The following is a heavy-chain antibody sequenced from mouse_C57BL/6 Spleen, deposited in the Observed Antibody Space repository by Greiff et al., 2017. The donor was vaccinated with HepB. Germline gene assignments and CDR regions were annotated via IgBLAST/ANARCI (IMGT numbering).Heavy chain of an antibody. CDR1: GFNIKDYY. V-gene: IGHV14-1*01. D-gene: IGHD2-10*01. CDR2: IDPEDGDT. CDR3: TPAYSRGY. J-gene: IGHJ2*01. Sequence: VQLQQPGAELVKPGASVKLSCTASGFNIKDYYMHWVKQRPEQGLEWIGRIDPEDGDTEYAPKFQGKATMTADTSSNTAYLQLSSLTSEDTAVYYCTPAYSRGYWGQGTTLTVSS.